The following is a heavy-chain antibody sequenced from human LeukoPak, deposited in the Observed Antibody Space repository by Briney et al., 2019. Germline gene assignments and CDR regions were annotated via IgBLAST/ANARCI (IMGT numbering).Heavy chain of an antibody. D-gene: IGHD2-15*01. Sequence: GGSLRLSCAASGFSFSASAFHWVRQAPGKGLEWVAFIWLDGNNEYADSVRGRFTISRDNSKNTLYLQINSLRPDDTAVYYCARGGGRWDLDFWGQGTPVTVSS. V-gene: IGHV3-30*02. J-gene: IGHJ4*02. CDR1: GFSFSASA. CDR3: ARGGGRWDLDF. CDR2: IWLDGNNE.